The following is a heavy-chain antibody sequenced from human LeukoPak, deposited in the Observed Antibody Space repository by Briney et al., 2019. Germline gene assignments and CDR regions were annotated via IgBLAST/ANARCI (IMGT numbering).Heavy chain of an antibody. J-gene: IGHJ6*03. V-gene: IGHV3-30*04. Sequence: PGGSLRLSCAASGFTFSSFAMHWVRQAPGKGLEWVAVISYDGNNKYSADSVKGRFTISRDNSKNILYLQMNSLRAEDTAVYYCAKDRCSNGIGCYYYYMDVWGKGTTVTISS. CDR1: GFTFSSFA. D-gene: IGHD2-8*01. CDR2: ISYDGNNK. CDR3: AKDRCSNGIGCYYYYMDV.